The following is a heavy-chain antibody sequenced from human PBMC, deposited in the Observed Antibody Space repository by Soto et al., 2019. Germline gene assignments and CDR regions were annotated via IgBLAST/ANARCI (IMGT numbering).Heavy chain of an antibody. V-gene: IGHV4-31*03. D-gene: IGHD3-10*01. J-gene: IGHJ4*02. CDR2: IYYSGST. CDR1: GGSISSGGYY. Sequence: QVQLQESGPGLVKPSQTLSLTCTVSGGSISSGGYYWSWLRQDPGKGLEWIGYIYYSGSTYYNPSLEIRFTISLATSKNQFSLRLSSVTAADTAVYYCARERRQSYGSGSSYADYWGQGTLVTVSS. CDR3: ARERRQSYGSGSSYADY.